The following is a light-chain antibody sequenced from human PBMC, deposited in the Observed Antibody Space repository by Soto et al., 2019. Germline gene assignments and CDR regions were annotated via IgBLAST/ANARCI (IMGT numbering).Light chain of an antibody. V-gene: IGKV3-15*01. J-gene: IGKJ2*01. CDR3: QQYNKWPYT. Sequence: EIVMTQSPATLSVSPGGSATLSCRASQHVSSNLAWYRQKPGQPPTLLIYRASTRDTGIPATFSGSGSGTEFTLTISSLQSEDFAVYYCQQYNKWPYTFGQGTKLEI. CDR2: RAS. CDR1: QHVSSN.